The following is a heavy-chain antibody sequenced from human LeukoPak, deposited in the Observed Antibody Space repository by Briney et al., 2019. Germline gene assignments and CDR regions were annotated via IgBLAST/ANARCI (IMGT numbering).Heavy chain of an antibody. D-gene: IGHD6-19*01. CDR1: GFTFSNYW. CDR3: AREEMEVAGLQY. Sequence: PGGSLRLSCAASGFTFSNYWMYWVRQAPGKSPVWVSRINREGWSATYADSVKGRFTISRDNANNTLFLQMINLRVDDTAVYYCAREEMEVAGLQYWGQGTLVTVSS. CDR2: INREGWSA. J-gene: IGHJ4*01. V-gene: IGHV3-74*01.